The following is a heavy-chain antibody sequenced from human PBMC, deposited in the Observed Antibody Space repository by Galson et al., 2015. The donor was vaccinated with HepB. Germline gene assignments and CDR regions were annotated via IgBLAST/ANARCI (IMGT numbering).Heavy chain of an antibody. CDR3: TRVADFWSGGNSNFDY. Sequence: SLRLSCAASGFTFGDYAMSWSRQAPGKGLEWVGFIRSKAYGGTTEYAASVKGRFTISRDDSKSIAYLQMNSLKTEDTAVYYCTRVADFWSGGNSNFDYWGQGTLVTVSS. V-gene: IGHV3-49*03. CDR1: GFTFGDYA. D-gene: IGHD3-3*01. CDR2: IRSKAYGGTT. J-gene: IGHJ4*02.